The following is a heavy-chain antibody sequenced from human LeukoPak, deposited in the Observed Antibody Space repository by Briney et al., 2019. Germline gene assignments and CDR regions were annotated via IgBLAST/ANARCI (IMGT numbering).Heavy chain of an antibody. CDR2: INHSGST. Sequence: IGEINHSGSTNYNPSLKSRVTISVDTSKNQFSLKLSSVTAADTAVYYCARGRGYYDTRFDYWGQGTLVTVSS. CDR3: ARGRGYYDTRFDY. D-gene: IGHD3-22*01. J-gene: IGHJ4*02. V-gene: IGHV4-34*01.